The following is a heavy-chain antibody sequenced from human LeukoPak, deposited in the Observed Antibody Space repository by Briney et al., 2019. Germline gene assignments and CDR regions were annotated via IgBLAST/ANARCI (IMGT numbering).Heavy chain of an antibody. J-gene: IGHJ4*02. D-gene: IGHD3-9*01. CDR2: IKQDGSEK. V-gene: IGHV3-7*05. CDR3: ARDSPVSPGDIRQADRCDY. Sequence: GGSLRLSCAASGFTFSRYWMTWVRQAPGKGLEWVANIKQDGSEKYYVDSVKGRFTISRDNAKNSLYLQMNSLRAEDTSVYYCARDSPVSPGDIRQADRCDYWCQGTLVTVSS. CDR1: GFTFSRYW.